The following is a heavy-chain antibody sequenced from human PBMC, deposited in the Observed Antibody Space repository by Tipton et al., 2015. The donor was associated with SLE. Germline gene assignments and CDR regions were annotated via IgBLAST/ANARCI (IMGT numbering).Heavy chain of an antibody. D-gene: IGHD3-3*01. CDR2: ISHDGRDK. CDR3: ARDSADFWSGYYGYYYYTDV. J-gene: IGHJ6*03. CDR1: GFTFSNYA. V-gene: IGHV3-30*04. Sequence: SLRLSCAVSGFTFSNYAIHWVRQAPGKGLEWVAVISHDGRDKYYTDSVKGRFTVSRDNSQNTLFLQMNSLRPEDTAVYYCARDSADFWSGYYGYYYYTDVWGRGTTVTVSS.